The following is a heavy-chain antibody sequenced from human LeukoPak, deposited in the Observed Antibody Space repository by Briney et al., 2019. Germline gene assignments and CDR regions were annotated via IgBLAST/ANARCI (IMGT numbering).Heavy chain of an antibody. J-gene: IGHJ4*02. CDR1: GYSISSGYY. D-gene: IGHD3-22*01. Sequence: PSETLSLTCTVSGYSISSGYYWGWIRQPPGKGLEWIGSIYHSGSTYYNPSLKSRVTISVDTSKNQFSLKLSSVTAADTAVYYCARGPKSYDSSGFHFDYWGQGTLVTVSS. V-gene: IGHV4-38-2*02. CDR2: IYHSGST. CDR3: ARGPKSYDSSGFHFDY.